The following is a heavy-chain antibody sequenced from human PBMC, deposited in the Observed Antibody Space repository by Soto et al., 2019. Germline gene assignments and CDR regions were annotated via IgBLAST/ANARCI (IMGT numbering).Heavy chain of an antibody. CDR3: ARDTGGSGSYYDNWFDP. J-gene: IGHJ5*02. CDR1: GFTFSSYG. V-gene: IGHV3-33*01. D-gene: IGHD1-26*01. CDR2: IWYDGSNK. Sequence: PGGSLRLSCAASGFTFSSYGMHWVRQAPGKGLEWAAVIWYDGSNKYYADSVKGRFTISRDNSKNTLYLQMNSLRAEDTAVYYCARDTGGSGSYYDNWFDPWGQGTLVTVSS.